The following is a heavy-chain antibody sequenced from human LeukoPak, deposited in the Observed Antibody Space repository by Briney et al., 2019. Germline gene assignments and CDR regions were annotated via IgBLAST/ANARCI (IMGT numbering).Heavy chain of an antibody. CDR1: GFTFSSYG. V-gene: IGHV3-33*01. CDR2: IWYDGSNK. CDR3: ARDQAENPLVY. J-gene: IGHJ4*02. D-gene: IGHD2/OR15-2a*01. Sequence: GGSLRLSCAASGFTFSSYGMHWVRQAPGKGLEWVSVIWYDGSNKFYADSVKGRFTISRDNSKNTLYLQMNSLRAEDTAVYYCARDQAENPLVYWGQGTLVTVSS.